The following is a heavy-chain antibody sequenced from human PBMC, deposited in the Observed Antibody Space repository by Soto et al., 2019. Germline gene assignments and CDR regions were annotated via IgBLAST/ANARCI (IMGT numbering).Heavy chain of an antibody. D-gene: IGHD3-3*01. CDR2: IYFSGST. Sequence: SETLSLTCTVSGVSISSSSYYWGWIRQTPGKGLEWIGTIYFSGSTYYNPSLKSRVTISVDRSKNQFSLNLTSVTAADTAVYYCARGITIFGVVHPPYGMDVWGQGTKVT. J-gene: IGHJ6*02. CDR3: ARGITIFGVVHPPYGMDV. CDR1: GVSISSSSYY. V-gene: IGHV4-39*01.